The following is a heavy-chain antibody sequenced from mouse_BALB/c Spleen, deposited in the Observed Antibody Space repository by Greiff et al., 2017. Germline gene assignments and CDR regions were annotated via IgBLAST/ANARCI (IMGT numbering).Heavy chain of an antibody. CDR2: ISSGGSYT. CDR1: GFTFSSFG. CDR3: SRPYYDYYAMDY. V-gene: IGHV5-9-1*01. D-gene: IGHD2-10*01. J-gene: IGHJ4*01. Sequence: EVMLVESGGGLVQPGGSRKLSCAASGFTFSSFGMHWVRQAPEKGLEWVATISSGGSYTYYPDSVKGRFTISRDNAKNTLYLQMSSLRSEDTAMYYCSRPYYDYYAMDYWGQGTSVTVSS.